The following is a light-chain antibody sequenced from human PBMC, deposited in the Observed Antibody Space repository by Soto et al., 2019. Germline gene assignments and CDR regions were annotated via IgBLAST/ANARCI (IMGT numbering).Light chain of an antibody. CDR2: EVS. V-gene: IGLV2-23*02. CDR3: YSYAGDNTYYF. CDR1: SSDVGIYNL. Sequence: QSALTQPASASGSPGQSIAISCTGTSSDVGIYNLVSWYQQHPGKAPKLIIYEVSKRTSGVSDRFSGYKSGSTASLTISGLQAEDEADYYCYSYAGDNTYYFFGTANKLTVL. J-gene: IGLJ1*01.